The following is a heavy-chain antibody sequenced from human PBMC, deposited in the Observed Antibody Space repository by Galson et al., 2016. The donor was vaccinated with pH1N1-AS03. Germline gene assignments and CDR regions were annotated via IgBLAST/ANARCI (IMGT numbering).Heavy chain of an antibody. V-gene: IGHV3-11*01. CDR2: ISTAGITT. CDR3: ARNWNYFNL. J-gene: IGHJ4*02. D-gene: IGHD1-1*01. CDR1: GFTFDYFY. Sequence: LRLSCAASGFTFDYFYMSWIRQAPGKGLEWISFISTAGITTHDADSVKGRFTISRDNANNSLYLEMTSLRPEDTAIYYCARNWNYFNLWGQGVLATVSS.